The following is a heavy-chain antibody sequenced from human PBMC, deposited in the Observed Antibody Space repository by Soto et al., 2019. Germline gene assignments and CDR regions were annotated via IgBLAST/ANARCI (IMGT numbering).Heavy chain of an antibody. D-gene: IGHD3-16*01. CDR2: VIPMSGAT. Sequence: QEQLVQSGAEVKKPGSSVQVSCKASGGTFINQPITWVRKAPGQGLEWMGGVIPMSGATHYSQKFQGRVTITADESTSTAYMELSSLSSEDTAVYYCARVFYGYYYYSPDVWGQGTTVTVS. J-gene: IGHJ6*02. CDR1: GGTFINQP. CDR3: ARVFYGYYYYSPDV. V-gene: IGHV1-69*01.